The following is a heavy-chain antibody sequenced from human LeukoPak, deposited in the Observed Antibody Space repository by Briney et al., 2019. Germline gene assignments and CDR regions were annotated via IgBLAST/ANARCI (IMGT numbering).Heavy chain of an antibody. D-gene: IGHD2-2*01. V-gene: IGHV3-33*01. CDR2: IWRDGSNK. CDR1: GFSFSNYG. J-gene: IGHJ4*02. Sequence: PGGSLRLSCAASGFSFSNYGMHWVRQAPGKGLEWVAVIWRDGSNKYYADSVKGRFTISRDNSKNTVYLQMNSLRAEDTAVYYCASRGGRYCSSTSCYDFDYWGQGTLVTVSS. CDR3: ASRGGRYCSSTSCYDFDY.